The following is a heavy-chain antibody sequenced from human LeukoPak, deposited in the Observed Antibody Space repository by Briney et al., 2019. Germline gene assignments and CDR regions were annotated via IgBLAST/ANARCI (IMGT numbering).Heavy chain of an antibody. CDR1: GFTFSSYD. D-gene: IGHD3-22*01. CDR3: AKDYANYYDSSGPDAFDI. CDR2: ISYDGGNK. V-gene: IGHV3-30*18. J-gene: IGHJ3*02. Sequence: GRSLRLSCAVSGFTFSSYDMHWVRQAPGKGLEWVTLISYDGGNKYYGDSVKGRFTISRDNSKNTLYLQMNSLRAEDTAVYYCAKDYANYYDSSGPDAFDIWGQGTMVTVSS.